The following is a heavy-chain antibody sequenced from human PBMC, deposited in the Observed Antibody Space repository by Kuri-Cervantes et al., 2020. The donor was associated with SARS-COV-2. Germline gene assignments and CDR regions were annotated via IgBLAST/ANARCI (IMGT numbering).Heavy chain of an antibody. CDR1: GFTFSSYA. Sequence: GGSLRLSCAASGFTFSSYAMSWVRQAPGEGLEWVSAISGSGGSKYYADSVKGRFTISRDNSKNTLYLQMNSLRAEDTAVYYCAKEQWLVRAPFNYWGQGTLVTVSS. D-gene: IGHD6-19*01. CDR2: ISGSGGSK. J-gene: IGHJ4*02. CDR3: AKEQWLVRAPFNY. V-gene: IGHV3-23*01.